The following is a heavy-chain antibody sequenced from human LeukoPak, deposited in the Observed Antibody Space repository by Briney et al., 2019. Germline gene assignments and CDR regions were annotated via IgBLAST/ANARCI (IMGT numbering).Heavy chain of an antibody. V-gene: IGHV1-8*01. Sequence: GASVTVSCKASGYTFTSYDINWMRQATGQGLEWMGWMNPNSGNTGYAQKFQGRVTMTRNTSISTAYMELSSLRSEDTAVYYCARSPGGNARTWLDYWGQGTLVTVSS. D-gene: IGHD4-23*01. CDR3: ARSPGGNARTWLDY. J-gene: IGHJ4*02. CDR1: GYTFTSYD. CDR2: MNPNSGNT.